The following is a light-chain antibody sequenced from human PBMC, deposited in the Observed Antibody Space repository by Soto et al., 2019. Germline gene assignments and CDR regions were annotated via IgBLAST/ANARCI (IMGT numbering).Light chain of an antibody. CDR1: QSVSSN. Sequence: EIVMTQSPATLSVSPGERATISCRASQSVSSNLAWYQQKPDQAPRLLIYGASTRATGIPARFSGSGSGTEFTLTISSLQSEDFAVYYCQQYNNWPPWTFGQGTKVDIK. V-gene: IGKV3-15*01. J-gene: IGKJ1*01. CDR3: QQYNNWPPWT. CDR2: GAS.